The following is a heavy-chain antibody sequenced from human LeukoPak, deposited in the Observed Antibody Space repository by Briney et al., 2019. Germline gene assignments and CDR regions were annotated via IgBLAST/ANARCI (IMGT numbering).Heavy chain of an antibody. Sequence: PGGSLRLSCAASGFTFSSYEMNWVRQAPGKGLEWVSYISSSGSTIYYADSVKGRFTISRDNAKNSLYLQMNSLRAEDTAVYYCARAFPAAPLDYYYGMDVWGQGTTVTVSS. CDR3: ARAFPAAPLDYYYGMDV. V-gene: IGHV3-48*03. CDR1: GFTFSSYE. D-gene: IGHD2-2*01. CDR2: ISSSGSTI. J-gene: IGHJ6*02.